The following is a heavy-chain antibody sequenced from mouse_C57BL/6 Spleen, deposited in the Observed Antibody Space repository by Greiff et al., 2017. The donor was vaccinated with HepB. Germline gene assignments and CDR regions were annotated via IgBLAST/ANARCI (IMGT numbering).Heavy chain of an antibody. D-gene: IGHD1-1*01. CDR2: IDPETGGT. J-gene: IGHJ2*01. V-gene: IGHV1-15*01. Sequence: VQLQQSGAELVRPGASVTLSCKASGYTFTDYEMHWVKQTPVHGLEWIGAIDPETGGTAYNQKFKGKAILTADKSSSTAYMELRSLTSEDSAVYYCTRSSYYGSSPRFDYWGQGTTLTVSS. CDR1: GYTFTDYE. CDR3: TRSSYYGSSPRFDY.